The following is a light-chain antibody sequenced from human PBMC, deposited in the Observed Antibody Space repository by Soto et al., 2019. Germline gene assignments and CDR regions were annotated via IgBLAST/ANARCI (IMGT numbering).Light chain of an antibody. CDR3: TSYVGSDIWV. J-gene: IGLJ3*02. CDR2: EVS. CDR1: SSDVGAYKY. Sequence: QSALTQPPSASGSPGQSVTISCTGTSSDVGAYKYVSWYQQYPGKAPKLMIYEVSKRPSGVPDRFSGSKSGNTASLTVPGLQAEDEADYSCTSYVGSDIWVFGGGTKVTVL. V-gene: IGLV2-8*01.